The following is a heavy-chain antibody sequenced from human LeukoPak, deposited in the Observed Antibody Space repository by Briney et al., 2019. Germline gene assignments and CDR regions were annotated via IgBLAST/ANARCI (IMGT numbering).Heavy chain of an antibody. CDR2: IWYDGSNK. D-gene: IGHD6-13*01. Sequence: HAGGSLRLSCAASGFTFSSYGMHWVRQAPGKGLEWVAVIWYDGSNKYYADSVKGRFTISRDNSQNTLFLQMNSLRGEDTAMYYCARDPGYCPGGSCYGMDVWGPGTTVTVSS. J-gene: IGHJ6*02. CDR3: ARDPGYCPGGSCYGMDV. CDR1: GFTFSSYG. V-gene: IGHV3-33*01.